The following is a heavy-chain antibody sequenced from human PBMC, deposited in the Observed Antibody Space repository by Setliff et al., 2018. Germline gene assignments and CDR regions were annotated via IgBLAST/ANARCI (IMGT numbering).Heavy chain of an antibody. CDR1: GYIFTNYY. CDR2: INANTGGT. Sequence: ASVKVSCKTSGYIFTNYYIHWVRQAPGQGLEWMGWINANTGGTREVQKFQGRVTMTRDTSIDTAYMEVNRLTYDDTAVYYCARVGGYASAWHGIEAFDIWGQGTKVTVSS. D-gene: IGHD6-19*01. CDR3: ARVGGYASAWHGIEAFDI. V-gene: IGHV1-2*02. J-gene: IGHJ3*02.